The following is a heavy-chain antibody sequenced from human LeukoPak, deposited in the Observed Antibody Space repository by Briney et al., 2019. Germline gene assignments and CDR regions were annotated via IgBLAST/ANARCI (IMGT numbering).Heavy chain of an antibody. CDR1: GGSFSGYY. V-gene: IGHV4-34*01. CDR3: ARGGYYYDSSGYYYYYCYMDV. D-gene: IGHD3-22*01. Sequence: PSETLTLTCAVYGGSFSGYYWSWIRQPPGKGLEWIGEINHSGSTNYNPSLKSRVTISVDTSKNQFSLKLSSVTAADTAVFYCARGGYYYDSSGYYYYYCYMDVWGKGTTVTVSS. J-gene: IGHJ6*03. CDR2: INHSGST.